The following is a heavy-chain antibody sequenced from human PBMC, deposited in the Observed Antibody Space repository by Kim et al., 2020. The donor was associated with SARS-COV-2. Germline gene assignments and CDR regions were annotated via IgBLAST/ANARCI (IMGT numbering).Heavy chain of an antibody. CDR3: ARGQDAGGGFDY. D-gene: IGHD2-15*01. CDR2: IYYSGST. CDR1: GGSISSYY. J-gene: IGHJ4*02. V-gene: IGHV4-59*13. Sequence: SETLSLTCTVSGGSISSYYWSWIRQPPGKGLEWIGYIYYSGSTNYNPSLKSRVTISVDTSKNQFSLKLSSVTAADTAVYYCARGQDAGGGFDYWGQGTLVTVSS.